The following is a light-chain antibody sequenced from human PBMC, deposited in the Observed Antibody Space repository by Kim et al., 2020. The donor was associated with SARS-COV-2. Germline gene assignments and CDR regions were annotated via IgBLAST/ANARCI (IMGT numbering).Light chain of an antibody. CDR3: GTDHGSENNFVMV. CDR2: VGTGGIVG. V-gene: IGLV9-49*01. J-gene: IGLJ2*01. Sequence: QPVLTQPPSASASLGASVTLTCTLSSGYSDCKVDWYQQRPGKGPRFVMRVGTGGIVGSKGDGIPDRFSVLGSGLNRYLTIKNIQEEDESDYHCGTDHGSENNFVMVLGGGTQLTVL. CDR1: SGYSDCK.